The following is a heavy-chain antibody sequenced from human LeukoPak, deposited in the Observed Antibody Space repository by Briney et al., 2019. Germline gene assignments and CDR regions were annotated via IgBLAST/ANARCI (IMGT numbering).Heavy chain of an antibody. CDR1: GFTFSSYA. V-gene: IGHV3-30*04. CDR2: ILYDGSMK. J-gene: IGHJ4*02. D-gene: IGHD3-22*01. Sequence: GGSLRLSCAASGFTFSSYAMHWVRQAPGKGLEWVGVILYDGSMKYYADSVRGRFTISRDNSKNTLYLQMNGLRAEDTAVYYCARDPRGPTGYDSSGRDSFDYWGQGTLVTVSS. CDR3: ARDPRGPTGYDSSGRDSFDY.